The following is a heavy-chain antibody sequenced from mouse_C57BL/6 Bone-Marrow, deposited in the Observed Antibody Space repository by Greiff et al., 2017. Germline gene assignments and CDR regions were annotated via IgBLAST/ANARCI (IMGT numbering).Heavy chain of an antibody. CDR1: GYAFTNYL. V-gene: IGHV1-54*01. J-gene: IGHJ4*01. Sequence: QVQLQQSGAELVRPGTSVKVSCKASGYAFTNYLIEWVKQRPGQGLEWIGVINPGSGGTNYNEKFKGKATLTADKSSSTAYMQLSSLTSEDSAVYFCTREIYGSNLHAIDCGGQGTSVTVSS. D-gene: IGHD1-1*01. CDR3: TREIYGSNLHAIDC. CDR2: INPGSGGT.